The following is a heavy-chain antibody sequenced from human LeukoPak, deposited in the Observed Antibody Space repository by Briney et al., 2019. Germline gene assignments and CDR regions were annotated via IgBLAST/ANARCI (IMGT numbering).Heavy chain of an antibody. J-gene: IGHJ4*02. V-gene: IGHV6-1*01. D-gene: IGHD1-26*01. CDR1: GDSVSNNIAT. CDR2: TYYRSRWGN. Sequence: SQTLSLTCATSGDSVSNNIATWNWVRQSPSRGLEWLGRTYYRSRWGNDYAISVKSRITINPDTSRNQFSLQLNSVTPEDAAVYYCVRDLGGRSGHWGQGTLVTVSS. CDR3: VRDLGGRSGH.